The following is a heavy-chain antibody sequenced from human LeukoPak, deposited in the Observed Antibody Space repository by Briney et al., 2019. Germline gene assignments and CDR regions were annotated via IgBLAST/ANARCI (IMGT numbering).Heavy chain of an antibody. CDR1: GYTFTSYG. CDR3: ASSYIVVVPAAAWGAFDI. J-gene: IGHJ3*02. V-gene: IGHV1-18*01. D-gene: IGHD2-2*01. Sequence: ASVKVSCKASGYTFTSYGISWVRQAPGQGLEWVGWISAYNGNTNYAQKLQGRVTMTTDTSTSTAYMELRSLRSDDTAVYYCASSYIVVVPAAAWGAFDIWGQGTMVTVSS. CDR2: ISAYNGNT.